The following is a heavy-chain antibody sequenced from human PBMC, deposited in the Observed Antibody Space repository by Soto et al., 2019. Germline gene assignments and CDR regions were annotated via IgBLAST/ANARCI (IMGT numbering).Heavy chain of an antibody. CDR1: GFTFTSSA. V-gene: IGHV1-58*01. Sequence: SVKVSCKASGFTFTSSAVQWVRQARGQRLEWIGWIVVGSGDTNSAQKFQERVTITRGMSTSTAYIELSSLRSEDTAVYYCAATIIAAVGTGYYYGMDVWGQGTTVTVSS. D-gene: IGHD6-13*01. J-gene: IGHJ6*02. CDR3: AATIIAAVGTGYYYGMDV. CDR2: IVVGSGDT.